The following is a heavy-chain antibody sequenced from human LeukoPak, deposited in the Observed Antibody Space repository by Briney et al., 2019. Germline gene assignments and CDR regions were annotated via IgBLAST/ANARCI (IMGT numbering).Heavy chain of an antibody. CDR2: ISSSGSAI. J-gene: IGHJ4*02. V-gene: IGHV3-11*01. D-gene: IGHD3-10*01. CDR1: GFTFSDYY. CDR3: ARDLYYYGSGSIGGY. Sequence: GGSLRLSCAASGFTFSDYYMSWIRRAPGKGLEWVSYISSSGSAIYYADSVKGRFTISRDNAKNSLYLQMNSLRAEDTAVYYCARDLYYYGSGSIGGYWGQGTLVTVSS.